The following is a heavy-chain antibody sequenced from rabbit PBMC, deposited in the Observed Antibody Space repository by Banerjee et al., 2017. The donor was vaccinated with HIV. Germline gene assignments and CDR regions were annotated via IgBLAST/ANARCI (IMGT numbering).Heavy chain of an antibody. V-gene: IGHV1S45*01. Sequence: QEQLVESGGGLVKPGASLTLTCKASGFSFSGGYSVCWVRQAPGKGPEWIACIDGGTTGTTYFATWAKGRFTISKTSSTTVTLQMTSLTVADTATYFCVRDDWNEGWDNWFRLWGQGTLVTVS. D-gene: IGHD4-2*01. CDR1: GFSFSGGYS. J-gene: IGHJ3*01. CDR3: VRDDWNEGWDNWFRL. CDR2: IDGGTTGTT.